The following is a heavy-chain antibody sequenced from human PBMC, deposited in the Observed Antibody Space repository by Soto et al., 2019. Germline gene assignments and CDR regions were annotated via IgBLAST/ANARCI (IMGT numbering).Heavy chain of an antibody. CDR2: IRSKSDGGTT. Sequence: PGGSLRLSFAASGFRFSNAWMSWVSQATGKGLQWVGRIRSKSDGGTTDYAAPVKGRFTISRDDSKNTLYLQMNSLKTEDTAVYYCTTLKGYSIDYWGQGTLVTVSS. D-gene: IGHD3-22*01. J-gene: IGHJ4*02. CDR1: GFRFSNAW. CDR3: TTLKGYSIDY. V-gene: IGHV3-15*01.